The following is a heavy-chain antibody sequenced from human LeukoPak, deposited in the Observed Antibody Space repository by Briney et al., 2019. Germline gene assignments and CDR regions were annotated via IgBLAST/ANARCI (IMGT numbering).Heavy chain of an antibody. Sequence: SVKVSCKASGGTFSSYAISWVRQAPGQGLEGMGGIIPFFGTANYAQKFQGRVTITADESTSTAYMELSSLRSEDTAVYYCARRHCSSTSCYRGGWFDPWGQGTLVTVSS. CDR1: GGTFSSYA. V-gene: IGHV1-69*13. CDR3: ARRHCSSTSCYRGGWFDP. CDR2: IIPFFGTA. J-gene: IGHJ5*02. D-gene: IGHD2-2*01.